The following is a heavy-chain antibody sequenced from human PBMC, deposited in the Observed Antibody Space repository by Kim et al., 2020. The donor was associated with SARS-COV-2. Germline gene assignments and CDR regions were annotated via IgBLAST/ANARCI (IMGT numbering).Heavy chain of an antibody. Sequence: ASVKVSCKASGYTFTSYYMHWVRQAPGQGLEWMGIINPSGGSTSYAQKFQGRVTMTRDTSTSTVYMELSSLRSEDTAVYYCARELGIAAGYYGMDVRGQGTTVTVSS. CDR1: GYTFTSYY. J-gene: IGHJ6*02. CDR3: ARELGIAAGYYGMDV. CDR2: INPSGGST. V-gene: IGHV1-46*01. D-gene: IGHD6-13*01.